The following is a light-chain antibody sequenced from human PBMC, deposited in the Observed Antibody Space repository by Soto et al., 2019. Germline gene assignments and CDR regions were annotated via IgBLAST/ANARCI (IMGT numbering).Light chain of an antibody. CDR1: QTIRNN. J-gene: IGKJ4*01. V-gene: IGKV3-15*01. CDR3: QQYNNWPPLT. CDR2: VAS. Sequence: EIVMTQSPATLSVSPGERATLSCRSSQTIRNNLAWYQQKPGQAPRLLIYVASTRATDIPARFSGSGSGTEFTLTISSLQSEDFAVYYCQQYNNWPPLTFGGGTKVEIK.